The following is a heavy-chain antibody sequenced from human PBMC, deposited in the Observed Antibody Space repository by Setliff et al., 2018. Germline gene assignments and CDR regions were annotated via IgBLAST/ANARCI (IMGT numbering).Heavy chain of an antibody. CDR1: GDSIRNYH. V-gene: IGHV4-4*08. J-gene: IGHJ4*02. CDR3: ARQPSSGAYYNPRPYYFDY. D-gene: IGHD3-10*01. Sequence: PSETLSLTCTVSGDSIRNYHWSWFRQPPGSRLEWIGYIYTTGSTSYNPSLKSRVTMSADTSNNQFSLNLRSVTAADTAVYFCARQPSSGAYYNPRPYYFDYWGQGTLVTVSS. CDR2: IYTTGST.